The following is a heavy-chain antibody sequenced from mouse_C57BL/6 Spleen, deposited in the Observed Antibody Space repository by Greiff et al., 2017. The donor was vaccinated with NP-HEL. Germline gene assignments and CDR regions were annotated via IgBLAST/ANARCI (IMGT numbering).Heavy chain of an antibody. CDR2: INPNNGGT. J-gene: IGHJ2*01. V-gene: IGHV1-18*01. D-gene: IGHD3-2*02. Sequence: EVQLQQSGPELVKPGASVKIPCKASGYTFTDYNMDWVKQSHGKSLEWIGDINPNNGGTIYNQKFKGKATLTVDKSSSTAYMELRSLTSEDTAVYYCARKGAYSSGPYFDYWGQGTTLTVSS. CDR1: GYTFTDYN. CDR3: ARKGAYSSGPYFDY.